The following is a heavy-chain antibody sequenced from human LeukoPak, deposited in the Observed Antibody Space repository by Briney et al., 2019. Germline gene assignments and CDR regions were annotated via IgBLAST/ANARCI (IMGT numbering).Heavy chain of an antibody. CDR3: ARSGQLTPLSHYYYMDV. V-gene: IGHV1-69*13. J-gene: IGHJ6*03. CDR1: GGTFSSYA. CDR2: IIPIFGTA. D-gene: IGHD3-10*01. Sequence: SVKVSCKASGGTFSSYAISCVRQAPGQGLEWMGGIIPIFGTANYAQKFQGRVTITADESTSTAYMELSSLRSEDTAVYYCARSGQLTPLSHYYYMDVWGKGTTVTVSS.